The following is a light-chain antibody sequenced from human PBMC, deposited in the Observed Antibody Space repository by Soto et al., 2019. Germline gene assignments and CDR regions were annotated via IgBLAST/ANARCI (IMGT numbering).Light chain of an antibody. J-gene: IGKJ1*01. CDR3: QQYNSYPWP. Sequence: IQMTQSPSTLSASVGDRVTFTCRASQSISTWLDWYQQKPGKAPKLLIYKASTLEVEVPSRFSGSGSGTEFTLTISTLQPSHFATYYCQQYNSYPWPFGQGTKV. CDR1: QSISTW. CDR2: KAS. V-gene: IGKV1-5*03.